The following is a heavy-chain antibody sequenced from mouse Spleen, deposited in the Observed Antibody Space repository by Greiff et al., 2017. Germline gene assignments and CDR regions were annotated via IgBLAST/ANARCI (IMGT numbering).Heavy chain of an antibody. J-gene: IGHJ2*01. Sequence: DVHLVESGGGLVKPGGSLKLSCAASGFAFSSYDMSWVRQTPEKRLEWVATISSGGSYTYYPDSVKGRFTISRDNARNTLYLQMSSLRSEDTALYYCARHLYRYDEGHYFDYWGQGTTLTVSS. V-gene: IGHV5-9*02. CDR1: GFAFSSYD. D-gene: IGHD2-14*01. CDR2: ISSGGSYT. CDR3: ARHLYRYDEGHYFDY.